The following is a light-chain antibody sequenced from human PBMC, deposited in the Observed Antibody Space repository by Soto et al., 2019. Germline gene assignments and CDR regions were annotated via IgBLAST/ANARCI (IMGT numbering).Light chain of an antibody. CDR1: SSDVGSYNY. Sequence: QSALTQPPSASGSPGQSVTISCTGTSSDVGSYNYVSWFQQHPGKAPKLMIHEVTKRPSGVPDRFSGSKSGNTASLTVSGLQAEDEADYYCSSYAGSNNLVFGGGTKLTVL. CDR2: EVT. CDR3: SSYAGSNNLV. V-gene: IGLV2-8*01. J-gene: IGLJ2*01.